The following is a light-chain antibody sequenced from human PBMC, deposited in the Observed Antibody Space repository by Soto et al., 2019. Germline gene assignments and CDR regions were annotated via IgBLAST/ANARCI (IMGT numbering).Light chain of an antibody. CDR1: SSDVGSYNL. CDR2: EAT. CDR3: CAYAGSGTVV. J-gene: IGLJ3*02. Sequence: QSALTQPASVSGSPEQSITISCTGTSSDVGSYNLVSWYQQHPGKAPKVMIYEATKRPSGVSNRFSGSKSGNTASLTISGLQDEDEADYYCCAYAGSGTVVFGGGTKLTVL. V-gene: IGLV2-23*01.